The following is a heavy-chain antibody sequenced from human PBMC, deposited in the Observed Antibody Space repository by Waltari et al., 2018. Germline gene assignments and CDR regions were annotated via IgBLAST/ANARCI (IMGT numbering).Heavy chain of an antibody. CDR1: GFTYSHFA. V-gene: IGHV3-23*01. J-gene: IGHJ4*02. Sequence: EVQLLESGGDLIEPGGSLRLSCAASGFTYSHFAMTWVRQAPGKRLEWVSSIGVSGGTSSYPDSGTGRFTVSRDNSDNTLYLQMNNLRADDTGIYYCAKDRGSGRIFFDSWGRGTLVVVSS. D-gene: IGHD3-10*01. CDR2: IGVSGGTS. CDR3: AKDRGSGRIFFDS.